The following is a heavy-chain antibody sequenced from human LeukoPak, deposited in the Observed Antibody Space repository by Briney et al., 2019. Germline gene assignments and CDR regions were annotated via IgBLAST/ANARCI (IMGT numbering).Heavy chain of an antibody. CDR3: ARDVGITVADSFDP. D-gene: IGHD6-13*01. Sequence: ASVKVSCKASGYTFTTYYMHWVRQAPGQGLEWMGMINPRGGSTNYAQKFQGRVTMTRDTSTSTVSMELSSLRSEDTAMYYCARDVGITVADSFDPWGQGTLVTVSS. CDR1: GYTFTTYY. V-gene: IGHV1-46*01. CDR2: INPRGGST. J-gene: IGHJ5*02.